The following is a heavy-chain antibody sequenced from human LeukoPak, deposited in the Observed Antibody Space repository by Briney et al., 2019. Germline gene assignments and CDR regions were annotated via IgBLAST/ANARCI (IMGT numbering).Heavy chain of an antibody. J-gene: IGHJ3*02. V-gene: IGHV5-51*01. CDR1: GYTFTAYW. D-gene: IGHD6-6*01. CDR3: AKGLAVRRGFYDFDI. Sequence: GESLRISCRASGYTFTAYWIVWVRQMPGKGLEWMGIIYPGDSDTTYSPSFQGQVTISADKSTAYLKWSSLKASDTAMYYCAKGLAVRRGFYDFDIWGQGTMVTVSS. CDR2: IYPGDSDT.